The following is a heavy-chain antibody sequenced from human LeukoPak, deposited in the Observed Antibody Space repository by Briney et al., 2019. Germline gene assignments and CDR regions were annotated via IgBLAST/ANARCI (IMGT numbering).Heavy chain of an antibody. Sequence: GGSLRLSCAASGFTISSYAMHWVRQAPGKGLEWVAVISYDGSNKYYADSVKGRFTISRDNSKNTLYLQMSSLRAEDTAVYYCASRGYSYGSPFDYWGQGTLVTVSS. J-gene: IGHJ4*02. D-gene: IGHD5-18*01. CDR2: ISYDGSNK. V-gene: IGHV3-30-3*01. CDR3: ASRGYSYGSPFDY. CDR1: GFTISSYA.